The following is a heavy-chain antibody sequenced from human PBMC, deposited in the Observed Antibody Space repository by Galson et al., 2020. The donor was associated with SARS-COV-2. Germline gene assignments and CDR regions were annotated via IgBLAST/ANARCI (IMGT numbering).Heavy chain of an antibody. CDR3: ASYTRLLDAFDI. CDR2: IYISGST. D-gene: IGHD2-21*02. J-gene: IGHJ3*02. Sequence: SETLSLTCTVSGGSISSGSYYWSWIRQPAGKGLEWIGRIYISGSTNYNPSLKSRVTISVDTSKNQFSLKLSSVTAADTAVYYCASYTRLLDAFDIWGQGTMVTVSS. CDR1: GGSISSGSYY. V-gene: IGHV4-61*02.